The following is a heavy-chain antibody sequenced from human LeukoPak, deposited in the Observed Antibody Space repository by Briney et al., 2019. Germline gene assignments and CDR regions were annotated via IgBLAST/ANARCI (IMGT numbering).Heavy chain of an antibody. CDR1: GFTFSSYS. V-gene: IGHV3-21*01. CDR2: ISSSSSYI. D-gene: IGHD6-13*01. Sequence: PGGSLRLSCAASGFTFSSYSMNWVRQAPGKGLEWVSSISSSSSYIYYADSVKGRFTISRDNAKNSLYLQMNSLRAEDTAVYYCARIGPSSSWVYFDYWGQGTLVTVSS. J-gene: IGHJ4*02. CDR3: ARIGPSSSWVYFDY.